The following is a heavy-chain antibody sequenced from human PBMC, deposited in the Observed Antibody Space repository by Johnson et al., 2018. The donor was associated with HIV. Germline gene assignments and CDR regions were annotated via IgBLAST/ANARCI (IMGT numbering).Heavy chain of an antibody. CDR2: IRQDGGET. D-gene: IGHD3-22*01. J-gene: IGHJ3*01. V-gene: IGHV3-7*01. Sequence: MLLVESGGTVVRPGGSLRLSCAASGFSFNTYWMSWVRQAPGKGLQWVANIRQDGGETDYVDSVKGRFTISRDNAKNSLYLQMNNLRDEDTAVYYCAKNQLLRYDAFNFWGQGTMVTVSS. CDR1: GFSFNTYW. CDR3: AKNQLLRYDAFNF.